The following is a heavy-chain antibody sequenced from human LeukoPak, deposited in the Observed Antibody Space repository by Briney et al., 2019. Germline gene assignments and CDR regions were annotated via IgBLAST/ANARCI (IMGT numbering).Heavy chain of an antibody. J-gene: IGHJ6*02. CDR3: ARGPQRGIAVALYYYYGMDV. CDR2: INHSGST. D-gene: IGHD6-19*01. V-gene: IGHV4-34*01. CDR1: GGSFSGYY. Sequence: SETLFLTCAVYGGSFSGYYWSWIRQPPGKGLEWIGEINHSGSTNYNPSLKSRVTISVDTSKNQFSLKLSSVTAADTAVYYCARGPQRGIAVALYYYYGMDVWGQGTTVTVSS.